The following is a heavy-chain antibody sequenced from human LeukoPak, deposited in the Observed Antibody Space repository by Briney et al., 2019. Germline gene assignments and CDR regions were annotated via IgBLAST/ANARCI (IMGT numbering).Heavy chain of an antibody. D-gene: IGHD3-3*01. CDR1: GYTFTGYY. CDR3: ARIAHPYYYDFWSGYPNWFDP. CDR2: INPNSGGT. V-gene: IGHV1-2*02. Sequence: GASVKVSCKASGYTFTGYYMHWVRQAPGQGLEWMGWINPNSGGTNYAQKFQGRVTMTRDTSISTAYMELSRLRSDDTAVYYCARIAHPYYYDFWSGYPNWFDPWGQGTLVTVSS. J-gene: IGHJ5*02.